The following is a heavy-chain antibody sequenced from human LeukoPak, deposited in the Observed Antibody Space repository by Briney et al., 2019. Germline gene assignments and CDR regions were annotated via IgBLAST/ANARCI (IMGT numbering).Heavy chain of an antibody. CDR2: NNPNNGGT. CDR1: GYTFTDYY. V-gene: IGHV1-2*02. CDR3: ARDLYCNSPKCYSNWFDT. J-gene: IGHJ5*02. Sequence: EASVKVSCKSSGYTFTDYYVHWVRQVPGKRAEGVGLNNPNNGGTNYAQTFQGRVTMTRDTSITTAYMELSRLRSDDTAVYYCARDLYCNSPKCYSNWFDTWGQGTLVTVSS. D-gene: IGHD2/OR15-2a*01.